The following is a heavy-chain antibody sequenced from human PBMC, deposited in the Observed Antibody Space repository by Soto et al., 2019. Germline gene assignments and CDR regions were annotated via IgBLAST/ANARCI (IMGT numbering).Heavy chain of an antibody. J-gene: IGHJ6*03. CDR1: GFTFGDYA. Sequence: GGSLRLSCTASGFTFGDYAMSWFRQAPGKGLEWVGFIRSKAYGGTTEYAASVKGRFTISRDDSKSIAYLQMNSLKTEDTAVYYCTRDSRYSSSRYYMDVWGKGTTVTVSS. CDR3: TRDSRYSSSRYYMDV. V-gene: IGHV3-49*03. CDR2: IRSKAYGGTT. D-gene: IGHD6-6*01.